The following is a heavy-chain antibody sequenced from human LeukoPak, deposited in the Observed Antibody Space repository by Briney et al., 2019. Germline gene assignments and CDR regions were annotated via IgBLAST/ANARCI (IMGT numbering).Heavy chain of an antibody. Sequence: GGSLRLSCAASGFTFSSYWMSWVRQAPGKELEGVANIKQDGTDKYYVDSVKGRFTISRDNAKNSLYLQMDSLRAEDTAVYYCARETTVITDTAWFDPWGQGTLVTVSS. J-gene: IGHJ5*02. D-gene: IGHD4-23*01. V-gene: IGHV3-7*01. CDR3: ARETTVITDTAWFDP. CDR1: GFTFSSYW. CDR2: IKQDGTDK.